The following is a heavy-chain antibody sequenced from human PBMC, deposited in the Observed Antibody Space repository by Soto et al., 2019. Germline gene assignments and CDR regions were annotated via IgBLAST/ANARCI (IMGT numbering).Heavy chain of an antibody. J-gene: IGHJ4*02. CDR1: GESFSGYY. D-gene: IGHD4-17*01. CDR2: IINSGTT. Sequence: QVQLHQWGAGLLKPSETLSLTCVVYGESFSGYYWTWIRQPPGQGLEWIGGIINSGTTNYNPSLKSRVTMSVDTCKNQFSLNLNSVTAADTAVYYCARDDPVTRTIDYWGQGTLVTVSS. CDR3: ARDDPVTRTIDY. V-gene: IGHV4-34*12.